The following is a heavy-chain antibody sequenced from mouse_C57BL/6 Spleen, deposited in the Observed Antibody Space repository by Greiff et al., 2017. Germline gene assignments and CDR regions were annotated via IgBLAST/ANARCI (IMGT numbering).Heavy chain of an antibody. CDR2: IYPGDGDT. CDR3: ARVLLEDAMDY. Sequence: QVQLQQSGPELVKPGASVKISCKASGYAFSSSWMNWVKQRPGKGLEWIGRIYPGDGDTNYNGKFKGKATLTADKSSSTAYMQLSSLTAEDSAVYFCARVLLEDAMDYWGQGTSVTVSS. CDR1: GYAFSSSW. V-gene: IGHV1-82*01. J-gene: IGHJ4*01. D-gene: IGHD2-12*01.